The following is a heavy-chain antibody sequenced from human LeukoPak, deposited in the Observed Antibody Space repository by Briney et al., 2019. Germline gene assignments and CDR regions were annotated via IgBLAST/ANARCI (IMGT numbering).Heavy chain of an antibody. CDR2: INSDGSTT. Sequence: GGSLRLSCAASGFNFSSYWMHWVRQAPGRGLVCVSRINSDGSTTTYADSVKGRFTISRDNAKNTLYLQMNSLRAEDTAVYYCARETRAGGPGHFDYWGQGTLVTVSS. J-gene: IGHJ4*02. V-gene: IGHV3-74*01. D-gene: IGHD2-8*02. CDR3: ARETRAGGPGHFDY. CDR1: GFNFSSYW.